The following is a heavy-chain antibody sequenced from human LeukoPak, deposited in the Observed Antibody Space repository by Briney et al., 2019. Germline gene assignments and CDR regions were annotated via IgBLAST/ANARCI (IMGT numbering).Heavy chain of an antibody. CDR2: ISSSSSTI. D-gene: IGHD3-10*01. J-gene: IGHJ4*02. V-gene: IGHV3-48*04. CDR1: GFTFSSYS. Sequence: QAGGSLRLSCAASGFTFSSYSMNWVRQAPGKGLEWVSYISSSSSTIHYADSVKGRFTISRDNTKNSLYLQMNSLRAEDTAVYYCARDGGATLVRGVITFDYWAREPWSPSPQ. CDR3: ARDGGATLVRGVITFDY.